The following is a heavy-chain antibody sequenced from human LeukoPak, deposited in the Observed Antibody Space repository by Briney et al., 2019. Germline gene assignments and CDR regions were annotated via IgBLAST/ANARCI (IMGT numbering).Heavy chain of an antibody. D-gene: IGHD6-13*01. V-gene: IGHV1-8*02. CDR3: ARGLYGTYSSSWYET. CDR2: MNPNSGNT. J-gene: IGHJ3*01. Sequence: ASVKVSCKASGGTFSSYDINWVRQATGQGLEWMGWMNPNSGNTGYAQKFQGRVTMTRNTSISTAYMELSSLRSEDTAVYYCARGLYGTYSSSWYETWGQGTMVTVSS. CDR1: GGTFSSYD.